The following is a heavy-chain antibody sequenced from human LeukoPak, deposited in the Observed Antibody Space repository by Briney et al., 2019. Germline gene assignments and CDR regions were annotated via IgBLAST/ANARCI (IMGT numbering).Heavy chain of an antibody. V-gene: IGHV3-30*02. CDR2: IRYDGSNK. Sequence: PGGSLRLSCAASGFTFSSYGMHWVRQAPGKGLEWVAFIRYDGSNKYYADSVKGRFTISRDNSKNTRYLQMNSLRAEDTAVYYCAKGRITAGDEIFGYWGQGTLVNVSS. CDR3: AKGRITAGDEIFGY. J-gene: IGHJ4*02. D-gene: IGHD2-21*01. CDR1: GFTFSSYG.